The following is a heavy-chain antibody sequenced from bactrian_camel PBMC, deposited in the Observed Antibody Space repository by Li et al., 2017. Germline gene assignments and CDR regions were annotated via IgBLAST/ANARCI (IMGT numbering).Heavy chain of an antibody. Sequence: DVQLVESGGGSVQAGGSLRLSCAASKFTAIFSCMAWFRQAPGKEREGVATFYVGNGSTYYTDSVKGRFTTSQDNAKNTVYLQMNSLKPEDTAMYFCAATYGRTCRAGGDFGYWGQGTQVTVS. V-gene: IGHV3S40*01. CDR1: KFTAIFSC. J-gene: IGHJ6*01. D-gene: IGHD6*01. CDR2: FYVGNGST. CDR3: AATYGRTCRAGGDFGY.